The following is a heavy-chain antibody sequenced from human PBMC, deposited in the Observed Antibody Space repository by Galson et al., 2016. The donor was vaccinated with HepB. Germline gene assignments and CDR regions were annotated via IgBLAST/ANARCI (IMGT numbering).Heavy chain of an antibody. V-gene: IGHV1-2*02. D-gene: IGHD6-25*01. J-gene: IGHJ4*02. CDR3: ARAGVAAAVTLDY. CDR2: INPNSGAT. Sequence: SGYTFTGYFIHWARQAPGHELEWMGWINPNSGATKYAQKFQGGVTMSRDTSVSTAYMELSGLKIDDTAVYYCARAGVAAAVTLDYWGQGTGVIVSS. CDR1: GYTFTGYF.